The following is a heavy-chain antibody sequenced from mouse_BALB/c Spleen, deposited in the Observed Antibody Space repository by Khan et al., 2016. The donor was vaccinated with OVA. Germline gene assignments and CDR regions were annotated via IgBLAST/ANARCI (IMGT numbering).Heavy chain of an antibody. CDR2: ISTYSGNT. D-gene: IGHD2-3*01. J-gene: IGHJ2*01. V-gene: IGHV1S137*01. CDR1: GYTFTDYA. Sequence: QVQLQQSGPELVRPGVSVKISCKGSGYTFTDYAMYWVKQSHAKSLEWIGLISTYSGNTNYNQKFKGKATMTVDKSSSTAYMELARLTSEDSAIYYCARPAYDGYCDYWGQGTTCTVSS. CDR3: ARPAYDGYCDY.